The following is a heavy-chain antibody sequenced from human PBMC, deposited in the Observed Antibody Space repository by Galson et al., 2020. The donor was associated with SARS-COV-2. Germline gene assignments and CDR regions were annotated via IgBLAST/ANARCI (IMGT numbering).Heavy chain of an antibody. CDR2: IYPGDSDT. CDR1: GYSFTSYW. Sequence: GESLKISCKGSGYSFTSYWIGWVRQMPGKGLEWMGIIYPGDSDTRYSPSFQGQVTISADKSISTAYLQWSSLKASDTAMYYCASLRRDGYNLGRIGGFDYWGQGTLVTVSS. D-gene: IGHD5-12*01. CDR3: ASLRRDGYNLGRIGGFDY. J-gene: IGHJ4*02. V-gene: IGHV5-51*01.